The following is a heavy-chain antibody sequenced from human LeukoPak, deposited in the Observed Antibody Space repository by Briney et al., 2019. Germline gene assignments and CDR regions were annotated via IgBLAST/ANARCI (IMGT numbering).Heavy chain of an antibody. CDR1: GGSTSSGGYY. CDR2: IYNGGST. D-gene: IGHD4-17*01. Sequence: SETLSLTCTVSGGSTSSGGYYWTWIRQHPGKGLEWIGYIYNGGSTYYSPSLKSRVSISVDTSGNQFSLKLTSATAADTAVYHCATNYGVYAFDHWGQGTQVTVSS. CDR3: ATNYGVYAFDH. J-gene: IGHJ4*02. V-gene: IGHV4-31*03.